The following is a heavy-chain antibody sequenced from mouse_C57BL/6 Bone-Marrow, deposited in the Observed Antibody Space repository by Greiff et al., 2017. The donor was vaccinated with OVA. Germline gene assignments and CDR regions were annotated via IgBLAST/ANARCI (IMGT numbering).Heavy chain of an antibody. CDR1: GYTFTSYW. CDR3: ARKGGLGAWFAY. D-gene: IGHD2-4*01. CDR2: IDPNSGGP. V-gene: IGHV1-72*01. Sequence: QVQLQQPGAELVKPGASVKLSCKASGYTFTSYWLHWVKQRPGRGLEWIGRIDPNSGGPKYNEKFKSKATLTVDKPSSTADMQLSSLTSEDAAVYYGARKGGLGAWFAYWGQGTLVTVSA. J-gene: IGHJ3*01.